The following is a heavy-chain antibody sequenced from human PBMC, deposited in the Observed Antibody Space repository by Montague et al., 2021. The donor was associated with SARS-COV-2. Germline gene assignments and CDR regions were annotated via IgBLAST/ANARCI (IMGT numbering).Heavy chain of an antibody. CDR3: VRVTHPRSAWPYYMDF. J-gene: IGHJ6*03. CDR1: GDSISSSSYY. CDR2: INNRGNT. V-gene: IGHV4-39*01. D-gene: IGHD4-11*01. Sequence: SETLSLTCTVSGDSISSSSYYWGWIRQPPGKGLEWIGSINNRGNTYNNPSLRSRVSISVDTSKNQFSLNVRSVTAADTGLFYCVRVTHPRSAWPYYMDFWGKGTLVTV.